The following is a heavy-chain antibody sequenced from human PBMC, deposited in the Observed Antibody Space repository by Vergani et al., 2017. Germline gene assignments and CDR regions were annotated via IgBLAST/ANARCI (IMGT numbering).Heavy chain of an antibody. J-gene: IGHJ4*02. V-gene: IGHV2-5*02. CDR2: IYWEDDK. D-gene: IGHD1-26*01. CDR1: GSSLSTSGVG. CDR3: AHRRGWEDFLDY. Sequence: QITLKESGPTLVKPTQTLTLTCTFSGSSLSTSGVGVGWIRQPPGKALEWVALIYWEDDKRYSPSLKSRLTITKDTSKNQVVLTMTNMDPVDTATYYCAHRRGWEDFLDYWGKGTLVTVSS.